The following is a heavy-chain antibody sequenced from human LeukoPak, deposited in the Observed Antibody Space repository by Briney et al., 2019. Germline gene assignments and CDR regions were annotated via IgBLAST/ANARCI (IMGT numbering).Heavy chain of an antibody. D-gene: IGHD6-13*01. CDR3: ARVGSSWDILDY. J-gene: IGHJ4*02. CDR1: GFPFTNYW. V-gene: IGHV3-7*01. Sequence: GGSLRLSCTASGFPFTNYWMSWVRQAPGKGLEWVANMKEDETEIRSLDSVKGQFTISRDNAKNSLYLQMDSLRAKDTAVYYCARVGSSWDILDYWGQGTLVTVSS. CDR2: MKEDETEI.